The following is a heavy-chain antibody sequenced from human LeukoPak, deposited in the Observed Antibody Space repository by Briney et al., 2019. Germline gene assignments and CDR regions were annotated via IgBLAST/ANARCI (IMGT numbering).Heavy chain of an antibody. CDR1: GYTFTIYG. J-gene: IGHJ4*02. D-gene: IGHD3-10*01. CDR3: GAYYYGSGSYGPVDY. CDR2: ISAYNGNT. Sequence: ASVKVSCKASGYTFTIYGISWVRQAPGQGLECMGWISAYNGNTNYAQKLQGRVTMTTDTSTSTAYIELRSLRSDDTAVYYCGAYYYGSGSYGPVDYWGQGTLVTVSS. V-gene: IGHV1-18*01.